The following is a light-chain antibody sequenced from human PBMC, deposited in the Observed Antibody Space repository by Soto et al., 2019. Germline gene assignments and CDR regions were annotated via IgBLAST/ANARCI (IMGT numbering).Light chain of an antibody. CDR1: QSVSSY. CDR3: QQRSNWPLT. V-gene: IGKV3-11*01. Sequence: EIVLTESPATLSLSRGGRATVSCRASQSVSSYLAWYQQKPGQAPRLLIYDASNRATGIPARFSGSGSGTDFTLTISSLEPEDFAVYYCQQRSNWPLTFGGGTKVDI. J-gene: IGKJ4*01. CDR2: DAS.